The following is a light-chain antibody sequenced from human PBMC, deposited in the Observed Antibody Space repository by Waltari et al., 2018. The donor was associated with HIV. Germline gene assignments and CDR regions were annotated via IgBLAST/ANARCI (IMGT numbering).Light chain of an antibody. Sequence: DIQLTQSPSSVSASVGASVTITCRASQNILNWLAWYQKKTGRAPKLLIYSASDLQYGVPSRFSGSGSGTDFSLTISSLQPEDFATYYCQQANSFPRTFGQGTTVEI. J-gene: IGKJ1*01. CDR3: QQANSFPRT. CDR1: QNILNW. CDR2: SAS. V-gene: IGKV1-12*01.